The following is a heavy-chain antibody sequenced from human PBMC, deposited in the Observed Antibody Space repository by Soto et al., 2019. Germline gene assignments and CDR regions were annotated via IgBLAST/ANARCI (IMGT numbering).Heavy chain of an antibody. CDR1: GGSISSYY. V-gene: IGHV4-59*01. CDR3: ARERYSSGY. Sequence: SETLSLTCTVSGGSISSYYWSWIRQPPGKGLEWIGYIYYSGSTNYNPSLKSRVTISVDTSKNQFSLKLTSVTAADTAVYYCARERYSSGYWAQGTLVTVSS. D-gene: IGHD6-19*01. CDR2: IYYSGST. J-gene: IGHJ4*02.